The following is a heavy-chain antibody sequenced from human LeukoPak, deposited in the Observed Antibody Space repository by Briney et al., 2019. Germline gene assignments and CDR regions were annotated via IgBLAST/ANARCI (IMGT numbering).Heavy chain of an antibody. Sequence: PGGSLRLSCAASGIPFSNYWMHWVRHAPGKGLVWVSDIIQDGSSTFYADSVRGRFTISRDNAKNTLYLQMNSLRAEDTAVYYCATDDYRGLGYWGQGTLVTVSS. CDR1: GIPFSNYW. CDR2: IIQDGSST. D-gene: IGHD4-11*01. J-gene: IGHJ4*02. V-gene: IGHV3-74*01. CDR3: ATDDYRGLGY.